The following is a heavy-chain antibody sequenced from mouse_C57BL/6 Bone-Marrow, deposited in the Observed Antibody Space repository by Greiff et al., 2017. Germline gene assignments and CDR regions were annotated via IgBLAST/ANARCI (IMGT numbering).Heavy chain of an antibody. Sequence: EVQLQQSGAELVKPGASVKLSCTASGFNIKDYYMHWVKQRTEQGLEWIGWIDPETGDTAYAPKFQGKATITADTSSNTAYLQLSSLTSEDTAVYYCARGCTTVVTNLYFGVWGTRTTVTVST. D-gene: IGHD1-1*01. J-gene: IGHJ1*03. CDR3: ARGCTTVVTNLYFGV. CDR2: IDPETGDT. CDR1: GFNIKDYY. V-gene: IGHV14-2*01.